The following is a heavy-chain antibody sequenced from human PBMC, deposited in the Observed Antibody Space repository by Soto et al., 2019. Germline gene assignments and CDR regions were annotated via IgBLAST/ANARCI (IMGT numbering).Heavy chain of an antibody. J-gene: IGHJ4*02. Sequence: EVQLVESGGGLVQPGGSLRLSCAASGFTFSSYSMNWVRQAPGKGLEWVSYVSSSSTTIYYADSVKGRFSISRDNAKNSLYLQLNRLRAEDTAVYYCERGGYCSGGSCYSAGFVDYWGQGTLVPVSS. V-gene: IGHV3-48*01. CDR1: GFTFSSYS. D-gene: IGHD2-15*01. CDR2: VSSSSTTI. CDR3: ERGGYCSGGSCYSAGFVDY.